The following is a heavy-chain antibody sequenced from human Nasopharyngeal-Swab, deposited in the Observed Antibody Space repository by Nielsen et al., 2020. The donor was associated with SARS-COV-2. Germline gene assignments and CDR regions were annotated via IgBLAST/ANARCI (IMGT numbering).Heavy chain of an antibody. J-gene: IGHJ6*02. V-gene: IGHV3-23*01. Sequence: GGSLRLSCAASGFTFSSYAMSWVRQAPGKGLEWVSAISGSGGSTYYADSVKGRFAISRDNSKNTLYLQMNSLRAEDTAVYYCAKVPGHKYYYYGMDVWGQGTTVTVSS. CDR3: AKVPGHKYYYYGMDV. CDR2: ISGSGGST. CDR1: GFTFSSYA.